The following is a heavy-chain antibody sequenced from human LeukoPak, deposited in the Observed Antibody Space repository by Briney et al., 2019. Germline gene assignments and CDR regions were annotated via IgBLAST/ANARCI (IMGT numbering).Heavy chain of an antibody. Sequence: PGGSLRLSCAASGFTFSSYSMNWVRQAPGKGLEWVSSISSSSSSYIYYANSVKGRFTISRDNAKNSLYLQMNSLRAEDTAVYYCARDDPAYYYDSSGYFDYWGQGTLVTVSS. CDR2: ISSSSSSYI. D-gene: IGHD3-22*01. CDR1: GFTFSSYS. V-gene: IGHV3-21*01. J-gene: IGHJ4*02. CDR3: ARDDPAYYYDSSGYFDY.